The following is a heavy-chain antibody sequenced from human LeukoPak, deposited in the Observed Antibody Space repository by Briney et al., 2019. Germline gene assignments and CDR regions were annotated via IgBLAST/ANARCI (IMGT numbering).Heavy chain of an antibody. J-gene: IGHJ6*04. CDR1: GYTFTCYY. CDR3: ARGGVTSVVDV. CDR2: ISPYNGNT. D-gene: IGHD4-23*01. V-gene: IGHV1-18*04. Sequence: GASVKVSCKASGYTFTCYYMHWVRQAPGQGLEWMGWISPYNGNTNYAQKLQGRVTMTTDTSTSTAYMELRSLTSGDTAVYYCARGGVTSVVDVWGKGTTVTISS.